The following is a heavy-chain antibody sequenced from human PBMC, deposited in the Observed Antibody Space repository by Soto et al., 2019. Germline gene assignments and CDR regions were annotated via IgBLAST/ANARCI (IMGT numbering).Heavy chain of an antibody. CDR1: GGSFSGYY. V-gene: IGHV4-34*01. Sequence: NPSETLSLTCAVYGGSFSGYYWSWIRQPPGKGLEWIGEINHSGSTNYNPSLKSRVTISVDTSKNQFSLKLSSVTAADTAVYYCARGSESSSWYVSYWGQGTLVTVSS. CDR2: INHSGST. D-gene: IGHD6-13*01. J-gene: IGHJ4*02. CDR3: ARGSESSSWYVSY.